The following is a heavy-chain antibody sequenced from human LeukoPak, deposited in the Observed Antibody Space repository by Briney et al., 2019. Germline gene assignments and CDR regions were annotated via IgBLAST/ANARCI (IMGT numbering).Heavy chain of an antibody. CDR3: ARDKGGYGSPFDY. Sequence: GGSLRLSCAASGFIFTDYWMHWVRQAPGKGLEWVSSISSSSSYIYYADSVKGRFTISRDNAKNSLYLQMNSLRAEDTAVYYCARDKGGYGSPFDYWGQGTLVTVSS. V-gene: IGHV3-21*01. J-gene: IGHJ4*02. CDR2: ISSSSSYI. D-gene: IGHD5-12*01. CDR1: GFIFTDYW.